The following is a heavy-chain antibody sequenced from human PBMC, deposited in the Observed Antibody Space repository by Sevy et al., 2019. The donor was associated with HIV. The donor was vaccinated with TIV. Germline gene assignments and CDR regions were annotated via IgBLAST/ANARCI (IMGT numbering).Heavy chain of an antibody. V-gene: IGHV4-34*01. D-gene: IGHD3-3*01. J-gene: IGHJ3*01. Sequence: SETLSLTCSVSGGPVSDHYWSWIRQPPGEGLEWIVEINPSGSSTYNSSLKSRLTISVDRSKNQFSLTVKSVTAADTGVYFCARGKNFFGAFDVWGQGTPVTVSS. CDR2: INPSGSS. CDR1: GGPVSDHY. CDR3: ARGKNFFGAFDV.